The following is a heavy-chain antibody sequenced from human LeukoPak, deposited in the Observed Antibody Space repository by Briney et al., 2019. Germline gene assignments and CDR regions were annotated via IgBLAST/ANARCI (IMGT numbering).Heavy chain of an antibody. CDR2: IYYSGTT. J-gene: IGHJ2*01. D-gene: IGHD3-16*01. CDR1: GGSISSSNYN. Sequence: SETLSLICPLSGGSISSSNYNWGWIRQPPGKGLEWIGSIYYSGTTWYNPSLKNRVTISVDTSKNQFSLKLSSVTAADTAMYYCARPRAGGGFNYWYFALWGRGTLVTVSS. CDR3: ARPRAGGGFNYWYFAL. V-gene: IGHV4-39*07.